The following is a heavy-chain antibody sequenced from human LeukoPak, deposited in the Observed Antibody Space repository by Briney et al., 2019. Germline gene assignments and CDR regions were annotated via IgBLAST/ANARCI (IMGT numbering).Heavy chain of an antibody. CDR1: GGSISSYY. J-gene: IGHJ4*02. CDR3: ARENSSSWDY. V-gene: IGHV4-59*12. CDR2: IYYSGST. Sequence: PSETLSLTCPVSGGSISSYYWSWIRQPPGKGLEWIGYIYYSGSTNYNPSLKSRVTISVDTSKNQFSLKLSSVTAADTAVYYCARENSSSWDYWGQGTLVTVSS. D-gene: IGHD6-13*01.